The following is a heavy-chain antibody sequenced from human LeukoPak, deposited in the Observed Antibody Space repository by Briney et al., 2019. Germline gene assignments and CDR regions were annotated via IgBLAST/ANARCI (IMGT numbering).Heavy chain of an antibody. D-gene: IGHD6-19*01. CDR3: AADRSNSWVDY. Sequence: PGGSLRLSCAASGLTFRNYGMHWVRQAPGKGLEWVAFIWYDGSNKYYVDSVKGRFTISRDNSKNTLYLQMSSLGVDDTAVYYCAADRSNSWVDYWGLGTLVTVAS. V-gene: IGHV3-30*02. J-gene: IGHJ4*02. CDR2: IWYDGSNK. CDR1: GLTFRNYG.